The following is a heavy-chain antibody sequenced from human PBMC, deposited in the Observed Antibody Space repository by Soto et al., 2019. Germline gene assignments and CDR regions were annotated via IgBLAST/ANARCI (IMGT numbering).Heavy chain of an antibody. V-gene: IGHV1-69*01. CDR1: EGTFNSYA. J-gene: IGHJ4*02. D-gene: IGHD6-13*01. Sequence: QAQVVQSGAEVRKPGSSVKLSCKASEGTFNSYAIAWVRQAPGQRLEWMGGIIPYYNTLNYAQKFQDTVTITADDATNPVDMELTTLRSDDTAVYFCASGASRWYPYFFDSWAQGTLVAVAS. CDR3: ASGASRWYPYFFDS. CDR2: IIPYYNTL.